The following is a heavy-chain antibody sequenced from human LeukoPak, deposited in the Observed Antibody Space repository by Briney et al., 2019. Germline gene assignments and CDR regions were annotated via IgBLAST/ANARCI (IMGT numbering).Heavy chain of an antibody. CDR2: IKDDGSET. CDR3: ARDRGAVTTELDY. J-gene: IGHJ4*02. CDR1: GFTFSIYW. V-gene: IGHV3-7*01. D-gene: IGHD4-17*01. Sequence: PGGSLRLSCEASGFTFSIYWMSWVRQAPGKGLEWVANIKDDGSETYYVDSVKGRFTISRDNAKKSLHLQMNSLRAEDTAVYYCARDRGAVTTELDYWGQGTLVTVSS.